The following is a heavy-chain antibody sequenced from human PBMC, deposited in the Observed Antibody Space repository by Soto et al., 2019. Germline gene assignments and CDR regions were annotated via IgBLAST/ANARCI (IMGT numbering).Heavy chain of an antibody. V-gene: IGHV1-18*01. D-gene: IGHD3-22*01. CDR1: GYIFTRYG. Sequence: ASVKVSCKASGYIFTRYGITWVRQAPGQGLEWMGSISAYNGNTYYAQHLQGRLNMTTDTSTSTAYTELRSLRSDDTAFYYCAKYSSSRGGFDPWGQGTLVTVSS. J-gene: IGHJ5*02. CDR2: ISAYNGNT. CDR3: AKYSSSRGGFDP.